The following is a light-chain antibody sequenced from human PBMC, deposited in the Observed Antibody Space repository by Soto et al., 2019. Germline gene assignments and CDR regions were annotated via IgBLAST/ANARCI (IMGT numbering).Light chain of an antibody. J-gene: IGLJ1*01. Sequence: SCTGTSSDVGGYNYVSWYQLHPGKAPKLMVYEVSNRPSGVSNRFSGSKSGNTASLTISGLQAEDEADYYCSSYTSSTAYVFGTGTKVTVL. V-gene: IGLV2-14*01. CDR1: SSDVGGYNY. CDR2: EVS. CDR3: SSYTSSTAYV.